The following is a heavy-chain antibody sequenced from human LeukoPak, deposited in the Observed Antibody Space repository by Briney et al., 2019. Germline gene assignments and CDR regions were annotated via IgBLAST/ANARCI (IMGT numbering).Heavy chain of an antibody. D-gene: IGHD3-10*01. CDR2: LYYSGST. CDR1: GGSISSYY. CDR3: ARLGFLYGSGSYYRD. V-gene: IGHV4-59*12. Sequence: SETLSLTCTVSGGSISSYYWSWLRQPPGKGLEWIGSLYYSGSTNYNPSLKSRVTISVDTSKNQFSLKLSSVTAADTAVYYCARLGFLYGSGSYYRDWGQGTLVTVSS. J-gene: IGHJ4*02.